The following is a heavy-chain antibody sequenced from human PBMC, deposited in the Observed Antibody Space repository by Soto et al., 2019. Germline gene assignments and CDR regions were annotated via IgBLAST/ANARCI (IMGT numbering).Heavy chain of an antibody. CDR1: VYSFTCYY. CDR2: INPNSGAT. D-gene: IGHD5-12*01. V-gene: IGHV1-2*02. CDR3: ARDFVSTIGDFDN. Sequence: SVKVSCSASVYSFTCYYFHLVRQAPGQGLEWLGWINPNSGATNHAQNFKGRVTMTRDTSITTAYMDLSRLTSDDTAVYYCARDFVSTIGDFDNWGQGTLVTVSS. J-gene: IGHJ4*02.